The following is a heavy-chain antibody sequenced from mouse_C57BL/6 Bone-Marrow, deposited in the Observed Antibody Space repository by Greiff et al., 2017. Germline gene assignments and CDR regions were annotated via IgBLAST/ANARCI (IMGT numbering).Heavy chain of an antibody. D-gene: IGHD2-5*01. CDR3: ARAYYSSSFAY. Sequence: VKLVESGPELVKPGASVKISCKASGYSFTSYYIHWVKQRPGQGLEWIGWIYPGSGNTKYNEKFKGKATLTADTSSSTAYMQLSSLTSEDSAVYYCARAYYSSSFAYWGQGTLVTVSA. CDR2: IYPGSGNT. V-gene: IGHV1-66*01. CDR1: GYSFTSYY. J-gene: IGHJ3*01.